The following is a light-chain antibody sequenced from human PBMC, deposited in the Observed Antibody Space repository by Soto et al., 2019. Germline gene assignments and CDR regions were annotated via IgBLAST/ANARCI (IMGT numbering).Light chain of an antibody. CDR1: RSISDY. CDR3: QQSYTTPVT. V-gene: IGKV1-39*01. Sequence: SGSLGDRVTITCRASRSISDYLNWYQQKPGKAPDLLISAASNLQSGVPSRFSGSGSGTDFSLTISSLQPEDFATYYCQQSYTTPVTFGQGTRLEIK. CDR2: AAS. J-gene: IGKJ5*01.